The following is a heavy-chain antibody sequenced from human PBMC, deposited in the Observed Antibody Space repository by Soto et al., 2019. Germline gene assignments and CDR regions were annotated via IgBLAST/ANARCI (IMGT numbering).Heavy chain of an antibody. D-gene: IGHD2-15*01. Sequence: SETLSLTCTVSGGSIGSFYWSWIRQSPGGTLEWIGYIYASRATTYNPSLESRITMSVDIPNNEFSLDLTSVTAADTAVYYCARSHSFDGRIYHYYFDSWGPGTLVTVSS. CDR2: IYASRAT. J-gene: IGHJ4*02. V-gene: IGHV4-59*01. CDR3: ARSHSFDGRIYHYYFDS. CDR1: GGSIGSFY.